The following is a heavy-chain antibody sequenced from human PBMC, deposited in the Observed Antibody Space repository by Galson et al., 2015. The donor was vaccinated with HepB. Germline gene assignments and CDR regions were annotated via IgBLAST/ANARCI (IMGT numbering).Heavy chain of an antibody. J-gene: IGHJ2*01. Sequence: SLRLSCAASGFTFSSYAMTWVRQAPGKGLEWVSTISGSGGTTYYADSVKGRFTISRDNSKNTLYLEINSLRAEDTAVYYCAKNSGAFDLWGRGTLVTVSS. D-gene: IGHD4-23*01. CDR2: ISGSGGTT. CDR1: GFTFSSYA. CDR3: AKNSGAFDL. V-gene: IGHV3-23*01.